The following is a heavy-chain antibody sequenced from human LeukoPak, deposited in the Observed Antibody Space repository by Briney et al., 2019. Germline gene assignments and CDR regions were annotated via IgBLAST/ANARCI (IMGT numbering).Heavy chain of an antibody. CDR3: ARETYYYDSSGHIKGRGAFDI. V-gene: IGHV1-8*03. D-gene: IGHD3-22*01. CDR1: GYTFTSYD. Sequence: ASVKVSCKASGYTFTSYDINWVRQATGQGLEWMGWMNPNSGNTGYAQKFQGRVTITRNTSISTAYVELSSLRSEDTAVYYCARETYYYDSSGHIKGRGAFDIWGQGTMVTVSS. CDR2: MNPNSGNT. J-gene: IGHJ3*02.